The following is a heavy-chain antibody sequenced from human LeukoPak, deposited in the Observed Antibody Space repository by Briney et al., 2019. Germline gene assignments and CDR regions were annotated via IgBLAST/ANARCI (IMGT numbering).Heavy chain of an antibody. D-gene: IGHD1-1*01. Sequence: GGSLRLSCAASGFTLSSYSMNWVRQAPGKGLEWVSSISSSFSYIFYADSVKGRFNISRDNAKNSQYLQMHGLRGEDTAVYYCARDGKGQLWPNSDYWGQENLVTVSS. J-gene: IGHJ4*02. V-gene: IGHV3-21*01. CDR3: ARDGKGQLWPNSDY. CDR1: GFTLSSYS. CDR2: ISSSFSYI.